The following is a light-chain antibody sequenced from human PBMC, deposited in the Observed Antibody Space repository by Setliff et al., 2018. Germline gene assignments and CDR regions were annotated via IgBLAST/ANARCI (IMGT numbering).Light chain of an antibody. CDR3: SSYTSSSYVL. CDR2: DVS. V-gene: IGLV2-14*03. J-gene: IGLJ3*02. Sequence: QSVLTQPASVSGSPGQSITISCTGTSSDVGGYNYVSWYQQHPGKAPKLMIYDVSNRPSGVSNRFSGSKSGNTASLTISGLQAEDEADYCCSSYTSSSYVLCGGGTKATVL. CDR1: SSDVGGYNY.